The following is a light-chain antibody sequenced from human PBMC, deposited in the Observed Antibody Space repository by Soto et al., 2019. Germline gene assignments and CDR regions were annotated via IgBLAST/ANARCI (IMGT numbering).Light chain of an antibody. CDR1: QSISSW. V-gene: IGKV1-5*03. CDR2: KAS. CDR3: QQYNSYPLT. Sequence: DIQMTQSPSTLSASVGDRVTITCRASQSISSWLAWHQQKPGKVPKVLIYKASNLENGVPSRFSGSASGTEFTLNISSLQPDDFATYYCQQYNSYPLTFGGGTRVEIK. J-gene: IGKJ4*01.